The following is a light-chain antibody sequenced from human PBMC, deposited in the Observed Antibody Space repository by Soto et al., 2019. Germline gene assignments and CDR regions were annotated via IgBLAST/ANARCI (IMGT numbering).Light chain of an antibody. J-gene: IGLJ2*01. V-gene: IGLV2-14*01. CDR2: DVS. CDR3: SSYTSSSTVV. CDR1: SSDVGGYNY. Sequence: QSVLTQPASVSGSPGQSITISCTGTSSDVGGYNYVSWYQQRPGKAPKLMIYDVSNRPSGVSNRFSGPKSGNTASLTISGLQAEDEADYYCSSYTSSSTVVFGGGTKVTVL.